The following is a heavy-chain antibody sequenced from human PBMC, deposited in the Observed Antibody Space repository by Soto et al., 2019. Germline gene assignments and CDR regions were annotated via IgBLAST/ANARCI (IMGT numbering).Heavy chain of an antibody. CDR1: GFTFSSYA. J-gene: IGHJ4*02. D-gene: IGHD6-19*01. Sequence: GGSLRLSCAASGFTFSSYAMSWVRQAPGKGLEWVSAISGSGGSTYYADSVKGRFTISRDNSKNTLYLQMNSLRAEDMAVYYCAQSRGQWLVYFDYWGQGTLVTVSS. CDR3: AQSRGQWLVYFDY. V-gene: IGHV3-23*01. CDR2: ISGSGGST.